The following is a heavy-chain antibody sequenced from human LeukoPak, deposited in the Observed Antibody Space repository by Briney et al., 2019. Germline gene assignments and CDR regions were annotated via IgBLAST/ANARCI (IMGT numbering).Heavy chain of an antibody. V-gene: IGHV4-34*01. D-gene: IGHD3-16*02. CDR1: GGSVSGSY. CDR2: INHSGST. CDR3: ASRFWGSYRYRDKNWFDP. Sequence: PSPPLSLTCAVYGGSVSGSYWSWISHPPGKGRGWIGEINHSGSTNYYPSLKSRVTISVDTSNNQFSLKLSSVTAADTAVYYCASRFWGSYRYRDKNWFDPWGQGTLVTVSS. J-gene: IGHJ5*02.